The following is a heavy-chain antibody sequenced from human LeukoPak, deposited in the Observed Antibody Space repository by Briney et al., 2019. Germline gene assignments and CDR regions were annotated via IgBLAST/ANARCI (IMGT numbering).Heavy chain of an antibody. V-gene: IGHV4-4*07. D-gene: IGHD2-2*01. J-gene: IGHJ4*02. Sequence: SETLSLTCTVSGGSISSYYWSWIRQPAGKGLEWIGRIYTSGSTNYNPSLKSRVTISVDKSKNQFSLKLSSVTAADTAVYYCARPKPYCSSTSCSDYWGQGTLVTVSS. CDR1: GGSISSYY. CDR2: IYTSGST. CDR3: ARPKPYCSSTSCSDY.